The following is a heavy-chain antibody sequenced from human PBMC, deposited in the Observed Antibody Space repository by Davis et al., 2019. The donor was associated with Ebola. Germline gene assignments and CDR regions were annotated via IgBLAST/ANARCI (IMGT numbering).Heavy chain of an antibody. V-gene: IGHV3-23*01. CDR3: GFDF. CDR2: ISGSGGST. Sequence: GESLNISCGALGFPFRFYALSWVRPAPGKGLAWVSAISGSGGSTKYADSVKGRFTISRDNSKNTLYLQMNSLRAEDTAVYFCGFDFWGQGTLVTVSS. CDR1: GFPFRFYA. J-gene: IGHJ4*02.